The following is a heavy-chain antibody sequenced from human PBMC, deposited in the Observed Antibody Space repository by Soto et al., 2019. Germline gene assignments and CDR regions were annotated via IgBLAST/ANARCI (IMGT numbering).Heavy chain of an antibody. J-gene: IGHJ4*02. Sequence: QVQLQESGPGLVKPSETLSLTCTVSGGSLSNFYGSWIRQPPGKGLEWIGYMYYSGSSNYNASLKSRVTISIDTSKNQISLKLSSVTAADTAMYYCVRSGHTFGGVIWGQGTLVTVSS. CDR2: MYYSGSS. V-gene: IGHV4-59*01. CDR1: GGSLSNFY. CDR3: VRSGHTFGGVI. D-gene: IGHD3-16*01.